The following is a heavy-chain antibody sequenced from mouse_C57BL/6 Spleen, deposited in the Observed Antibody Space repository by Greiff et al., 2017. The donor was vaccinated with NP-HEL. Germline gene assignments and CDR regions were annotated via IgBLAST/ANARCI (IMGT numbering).Heavy chain of an antibody. J-gene: IGHJ2*01. CDR2: IYPGSGST. CDR3: ARRFYYYDY. Sequence: QVQLQQPGAELVKPGASVKMSCKASGYTFTSYWITWVKQRPGQGLEWIGDIYPGSGSTNYNEKFERKATRTVDTSSSTAYMQLSSLTSEDSAVSYCARRFYYYDYWGQGTTLTVSS. CDR1: GYTFTSYW. V-gene: IGHV1-55*01. D-gene: IGHD1-1*01.